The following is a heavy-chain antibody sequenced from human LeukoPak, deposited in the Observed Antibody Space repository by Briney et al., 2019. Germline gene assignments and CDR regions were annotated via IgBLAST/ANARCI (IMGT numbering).Heavy chain of an antibody. CDR3: ARDFAGLDIAAAGTNDY. J-gene: IGHJ4*02. V-gene: IGHV1-2*02. CDR2: INPNSGGT. D-gene: IGHD6-13*01. CDR1: GYTFTGYY. Sequence: ASVKVSCKASGYTFTGYYMHWVRQAPGQGLEWMGWINPNSGGTNYAQKFQGRVTMTRDTSISTAYMKLSRLRSDDTAVYYCARDFAGLDIAAAGTNDYWGQGTLVTVSS.